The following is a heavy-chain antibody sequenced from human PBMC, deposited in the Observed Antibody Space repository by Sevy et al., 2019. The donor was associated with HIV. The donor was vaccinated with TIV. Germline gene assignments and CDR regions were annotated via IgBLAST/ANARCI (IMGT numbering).Heavy chain of an antibody. CDR2: IKQDGSEK. Sequence: GGSLRLSCAASGFTFSSYWMSWVRQAPGKGLEWVANIKQDGSEKYYVDSVKGRFTISRENAKNSLYLQMNSLRAEDTAVYYCARGGGYCSSTSCYSFDYWGQGTLVTVSS. CDR3: ARGGGYCSSTSCYSFDY. V-gene: IGHV3-7*01. D-gene: IGHD2-2*01. CDR1: GFTFSSYW. J-gene: IGHJ4*02.